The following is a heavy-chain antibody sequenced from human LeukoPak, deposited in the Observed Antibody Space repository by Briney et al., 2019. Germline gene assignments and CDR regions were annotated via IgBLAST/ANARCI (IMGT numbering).Heavy chain of an antibody. Sequence: PGGSLRLSCAASEFSVGSNYMTWVRQAPGKGLEWVSAISGSGGSTYYADSVKGRFTISRDNSKNTLYLQMNSLRAEDTALYYCARASSSGWYHFDYWGQGTLVTVSS. CDR3: ARASSSGWYHFDY. CDR1: EFSVGSNY. J-gene: IGHJ4*02. D-gene: IGHD6-19*01. V-gene: IGHV3-23*01. CDR2: ISGSGGST.